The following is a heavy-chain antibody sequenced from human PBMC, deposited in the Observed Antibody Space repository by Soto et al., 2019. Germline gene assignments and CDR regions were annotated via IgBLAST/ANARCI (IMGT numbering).Heavy chain of an antibody. J-gene: IGHJ3*02. Sequence: GGSLRLSCAASGFTFSSYWMHWVRQAPGKGLVWVSRINSDGSSTSYADSVKGRFTISRDNAKNTLYLQMNSLRAEDTAVYYCARVHKNYDFWSGPDPGAFDIWGQGTMVTVSS. D-gene: IGHD3-3*01. CDR2: INSDGSST. CDR3: ARVHKNYDFWSGPDPGAFDI. CDR1: GFTFSSYW. V-gene: IGHV3-74*01.